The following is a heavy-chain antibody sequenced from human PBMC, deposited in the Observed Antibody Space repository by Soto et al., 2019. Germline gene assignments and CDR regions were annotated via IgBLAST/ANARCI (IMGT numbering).Heavy chain of an antibody. V-gene: IGHV3-53*01. D-gene: IGHD3-16*01. CDR3: ARDGRGLGKLSLFEY. CDR2: IYNGEST. J-gene: IGHJ4*02. CDR1: GFTVNSDY. Sequence: EVQLVESGGGLIQPGGSLRLPCAASGFTVNSDYMNWIRQTPGKGLEWVAFIYNGESTHYADSVKGRFTISSDRSKNTLYLQMNSLRIEDTAVYYCARDGRGLGKLSLFEYWGQGTLVTVSS.